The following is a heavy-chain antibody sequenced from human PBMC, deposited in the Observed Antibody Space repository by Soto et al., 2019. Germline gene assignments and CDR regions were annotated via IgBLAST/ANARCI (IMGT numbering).Heavy chain of an antibody. Sequence: SETLSLTCAFSGGSISSGGYSWSWIWQPPGKGLEWIGYIYHSGSTYHNPSLKSRVTISVDRSKNQFSLKLSSVTAADTAVYYCARLPDRWGQGTLVTVSS. D-gene: IGHD2-2*01. V-gene: IGHV4-30-2*01. CDR1: GGSISSGGYS. J-gene: IGHJ5*02. CDR2: IYHSGST. CDR3: ARLPDR.